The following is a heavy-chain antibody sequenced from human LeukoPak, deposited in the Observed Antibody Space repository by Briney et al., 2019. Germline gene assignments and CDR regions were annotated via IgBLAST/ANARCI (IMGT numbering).Heavy chain of an antibody. CDR2: IYYSGST. CDR1: GGSISSYY. D-gene: IGHD2-15*01. J-gene: IGHJ5*02. CDR3: ARDGGENWFDP. Sequence: PSETLSLTCTVSGGSISSYYWSWIRQPPGKGLEWIGYIYYSGSTNYNPSLKSRVTISVDTSKNQFSLKLSSVTAADTAVYYCARDGGENWFDPWGQGTLVTVSS. V-gene: IGHV4-59*01.